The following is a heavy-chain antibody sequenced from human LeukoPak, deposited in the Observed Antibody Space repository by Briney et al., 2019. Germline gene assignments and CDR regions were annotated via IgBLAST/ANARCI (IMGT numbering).Heavy chain of an antibody. V-gene: IGHV3-48*04. J-gene: IGHJ6*03. Sequence: GGSLRLSCAASGFTFSSYTMNWVRQAPGKRLEWVSYITSSGATIYYADPVKGRFTISRDNAKNSLYLQMNSPRAEDTAVYYCARVGTSSKYYYYMDVWGIGTTVTVSS. CDR2: ITSSGATI. CDR1: GFTFSSYT. D-gene: IGHD1-1*01. CDR3: ARVGTSSKYYYYMDV.